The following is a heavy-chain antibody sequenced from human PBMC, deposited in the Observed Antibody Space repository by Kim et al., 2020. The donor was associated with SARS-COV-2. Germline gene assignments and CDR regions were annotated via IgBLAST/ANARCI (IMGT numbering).Heavy chain of an antibody. CDR2: INHSGST. Sequence: SETLSLTCAVYGGSFSGYYWSWIRQPPGKGLEWIGEINHSGSTNYNPSLKSRVTISVDTSKNQFSLKLSSVTAADTAVYYCARVGITMIVVGRTAWFDPWGQGTLVTVSS. D-gene: IGHD3-22*01. CDR1: GGSFSGYY. J-gene: IGHJ5*02. V-gene: IGHV4-34*01. CDR3: ARVGITMIVVGRTAWFDP.